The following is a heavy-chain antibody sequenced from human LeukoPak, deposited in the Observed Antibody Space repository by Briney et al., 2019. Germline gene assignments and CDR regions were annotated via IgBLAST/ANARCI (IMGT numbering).Heavy chain of an antibody. CDR3: ARGYGGNSDAFDI. D-gene: IGHD4-23*01. CDR2: ISYDGSNK. Sequence: PGGSLRLSSAASGFTFSSYAMHWVRQAPGKGLEWVAVISYDGSNKYYADSVKGRFTISRDNSKNTLYLQMNSLRAEDTAVYYCARGYGGNSDAFDIWGQGTMVTVSS. V-gene: IGHV3-30*04. CDR1: GFTFSSYA. J-gene: IGHJ3*02.